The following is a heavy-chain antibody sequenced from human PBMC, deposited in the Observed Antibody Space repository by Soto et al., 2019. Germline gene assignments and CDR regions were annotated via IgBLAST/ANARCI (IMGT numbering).Heavy chain of an antibody. J-gene: IGHJ4*02. V-gene: IGHV4-59*01. CDR1: GGSINTYQ. CDR2: YSGFT. D-gene: IGHD4-17*01. CDR3: ARDYGDYSFFFDF. Sequence: PSETLALTCTVSGGSINTYQWSWIRQPPGKGLEWIGGYSGFTNYNPSLESRATISVDHSKNQFFLTLRSVTAADTAFYYCARDYGDYSFFFDFWGQGALVTGSS.